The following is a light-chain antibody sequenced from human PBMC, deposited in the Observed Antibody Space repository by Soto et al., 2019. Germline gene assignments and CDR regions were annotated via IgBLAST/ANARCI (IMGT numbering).Light chain of an antibody. CDR1: QSIGSY. Sequence: IQMTQSPSSLSASVGDRVAITCRASQSIGSYLNWYQHKPGKAPKVLIYAAFSLQSGVPSRFSGSGSGTDFTLTISSLQPEDFATYYCQQSYSSPWTFGQGTKVEIK. V-gene: IGKV1-39*01. CDR2: AAF. CDR3: QQSYSSPWT. J-gene: IGKJ1*01.